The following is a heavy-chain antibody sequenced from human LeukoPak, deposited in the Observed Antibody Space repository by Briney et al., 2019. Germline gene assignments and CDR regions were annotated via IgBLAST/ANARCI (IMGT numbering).Heavy chain of an antibody. CDR1: GGSISSYY. CDR2: IYYSGST. CDR3: AGRLWRRDGYNLSAFDI. Sequence: NSSETLSLTCTVSGGSISSYYWNWIRQPPGKGLEWLGYIYYSGSTDYNLSLKSRVTISVDTSKNQSSLKLSSVTAADTAVYYCAGRLWRRDGYNLSAFDIWGQGTMVTVSS. D-gene: IGHD5-24*01. J-gene: IGHJ3*02. V-gene: IGHV4-59*01.